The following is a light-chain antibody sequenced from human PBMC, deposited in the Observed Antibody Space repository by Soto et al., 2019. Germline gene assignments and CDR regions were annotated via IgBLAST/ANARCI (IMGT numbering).Light chain of an antibody. V-gene: IGLV2-8*01. CDR1: SSDVGGYNY. CDR3: TSYAGRNILL. Sequence: QSALTQPPSASGSPGQSVTISCTGTSSDVGGYNYVSWYQQHPGKAPKLMIYEVSKRPSGVPDRFSGSKSGNTASLTVSGPRAEDGAVFSSTSYAGRNILLFGGGPKPPVL. J-gene: IGLJ2*01. CDR2: EVS.